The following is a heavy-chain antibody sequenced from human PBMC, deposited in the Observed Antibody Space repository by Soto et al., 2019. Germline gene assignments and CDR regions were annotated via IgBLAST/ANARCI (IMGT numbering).Heavy chain of an antibody. CDR3: ARAPEYSSPFDP. J-gene: IGHJ5*02. V-gene: IGHV3-21*01. CDR1: GFTFSCYS. D-gene: IGHD6-6*01. CDR2: ISSSSSYI. Sequence: GGSLRLSCAASGFTFSCYSMNWVRQAPGKGLEWVSSISSSSSYIYYADSVKGRFTISRDNAKNSLYLQMNSLRAEDTAVYYCARAPEYSSPFDPWGQGTLVTVSS.